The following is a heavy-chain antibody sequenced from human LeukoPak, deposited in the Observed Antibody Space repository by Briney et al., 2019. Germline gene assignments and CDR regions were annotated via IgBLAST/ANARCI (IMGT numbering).Heavy chain of an antibody. CDR3: ARDGAGLGSSGWYRDYYYYMDV. V-gene: IGHV4-30-4*01. J-gene: IGHJ6*03. Sequence: PSQTLSLTCTVSGGSISSGDYYWSWIRQPPGKGLEWIGYIYYSGSTYYNPSLKSRVTISVDTSKNQFSLKLSSVTAADTAVYYCARDGAGLGSSGWYRDYYYYMDVWGKGTTVTVSS. CDR1: GGSISSGDYY. CDR2: IYYSGST. D-gene: IGHD6-19*01.